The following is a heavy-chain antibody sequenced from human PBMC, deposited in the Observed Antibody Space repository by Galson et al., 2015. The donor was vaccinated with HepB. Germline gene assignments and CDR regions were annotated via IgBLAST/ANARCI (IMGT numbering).Heavy chain of an antibody. Sequence: SLRLSCAASGFTFTSYSMNWVRLAPGKGLEWVSYISGSSASIYYADSVKGRFTISRDNAKSSLYLQMNSLRDEDTAVYYCARNGGRGRSGDYWGQGTLVTVSS. CDR3: ARNGGRGRSGDY. CDR1: GFTFTSYS. D-gene: IGHD3-16*01. V-gene: IGHV3-48*02. J-gene: IGHJ4*02. CDR2: ISGSSASI.